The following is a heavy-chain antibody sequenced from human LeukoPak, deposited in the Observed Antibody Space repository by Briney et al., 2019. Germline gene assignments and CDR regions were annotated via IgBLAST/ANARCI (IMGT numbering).Heavy chain of an antibody. Sequence: PGESPKISCKGSGYSFTSYWIGWVRQMPGKGLEWMGIIYPGDSDTRYSPSFQGQVTISADKSISTAYLQWSSLKASDTAMYYCARQGQWLLNWFDPWGQGTLVTVSS. CDR1: GYSFTSYW. J-gene: IGHJ5*02. D-gene: IGHD5-12*01. CDR2: IYPGDSDT. V-gene: IGHV5-51*01. CDR3: ARQGQWLLNWFDP.